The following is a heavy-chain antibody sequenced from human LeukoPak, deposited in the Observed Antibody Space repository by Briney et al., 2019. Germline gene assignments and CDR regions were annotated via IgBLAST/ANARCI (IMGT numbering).Heavy chain of an antibody. Sequence: SETLSLTCTVSGGSISSYYWSWIRQPPGKGLEWIGYIYYSGSTNYNPSLKSRVTISVDTPKNQFSLKLSSVTAADTAVYYCARTTEGGYTYDSFYSYYMDVWGKGTTVTISS. V-gene: IGHV4-59*01. CDR1: GGSISSYY. J-gene: IGHJ6*03. CDR3: ARTTEGGYTYDSFYSYYMDV. CDR2: IYYSGST. D-gene: IGHD5-18*01.